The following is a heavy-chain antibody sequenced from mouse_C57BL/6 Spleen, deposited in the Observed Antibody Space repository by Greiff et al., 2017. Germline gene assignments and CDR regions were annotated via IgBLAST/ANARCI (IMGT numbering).Heavy chain of an antibody. J-gene: IGHJ1*03. CDR3: ARSGLYWYFDV. V-gene: IGHV1-4*01. D-gene: IGHD3-1*01. CDR2: INPSSGYT. Sequence: QVQLQQSGAELARPGASVKMSCKASGYTFTSYTMHWVKQRPGQGLEWIGYINPSSGYTKYNQKFKDKATLTADKSSSTAYMQLSSLTSEDSAVYYCARSGLYWYFDVWGTGTTVTVSS. CDR1: GYTFTSYT.